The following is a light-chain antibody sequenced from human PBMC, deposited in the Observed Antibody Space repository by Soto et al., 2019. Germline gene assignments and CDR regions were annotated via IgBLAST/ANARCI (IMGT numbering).Light chain of an antibody. J-gene: IGKJ1*01. CDR2: GAS. Sequence: EIVLTQSPGTLSLSPGERAILSCRASQSVPNSYLAWYQQKPGQAPRLLIYGASSRATGIPVRFSGSGSGTDFTLTISRLEPEDFAVYYCQRYGTSPTFGQGTKVDIK. V-gene: IGKV3-20*01. CDR1: QSVPNSY. CDR3: QRYGTSPT.